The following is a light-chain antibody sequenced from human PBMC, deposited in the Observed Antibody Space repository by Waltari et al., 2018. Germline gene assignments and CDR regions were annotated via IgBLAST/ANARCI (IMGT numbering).Light chain of an antibody. Sequence: EIVMTQSPATLSVSPGERATLSCRASQSVSRTLAWYQQKPGQAPRLLIYGASTRATGIPARFSGSGSGTEFTLTISSLQSEDFAVYYCQQYNNWPMYTFGQGTKLEIK. CDR3: QQYNNWPMYT. CDR1: QSVSRT. V-gene: IGKV3-15*01. CDR2: GAS. J-gene: IGKJ2*01.